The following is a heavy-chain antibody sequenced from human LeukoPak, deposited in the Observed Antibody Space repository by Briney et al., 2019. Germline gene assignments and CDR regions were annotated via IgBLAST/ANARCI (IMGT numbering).Heavy chain of an antibody. D-gene: IGHD3-3*01. CDR2: ISNDGSRK. CDR1: GFTFSRHG. CDR3: ARDRAWNYFDY. Sequence: GGSLRLSCAPSGFTFSRHGMHWVRQAPGKGLEWVAIISNDGSRKYYVHSVEGRFTISRDNSENTLYLQMDSLRAEDTAVYYCARDRAWNYFDYWGQGTLVTVSS. J-gene: IGHJ4*02. V-gene: IGHV3-30*03.